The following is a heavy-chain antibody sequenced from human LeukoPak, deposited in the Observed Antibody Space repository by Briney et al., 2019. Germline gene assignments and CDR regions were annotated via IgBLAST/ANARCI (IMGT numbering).Heavy chain of an antibody. V-gene: IGHV3-33*01. Sequence: GGSLRLSCAASGFTFSSYGMRWVRQAPGKGLEWVAVIWYDGSNKYYADSVKGRFTISRDNSKNTLYLQMNSLRAEDTAVYYCARDGGAFDIWGQGTMVTVSS. D-gene: IGHD3-16*01. J-gene: IGHJ3*02. CDR2: IWYDGSNK. CDR1: GFTFSSYG. CDR3: ARDGGAFDI.